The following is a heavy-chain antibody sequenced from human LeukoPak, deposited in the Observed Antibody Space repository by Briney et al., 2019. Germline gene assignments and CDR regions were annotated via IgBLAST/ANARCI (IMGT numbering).Heavy chain of an antibody. CDR3: AGRAARFFDY. D-gene: IGHD6-25*01. J-gene: IGHJ4*02. V-gene: IGHV4-59*01. CDR1: GDSLNSYY. Sequence: SETLSLTCTVSGDSLNSYYWSWIRQPPGEGLQWIGYIFYSGSSNYNASLRSRVAISVDTSKNQFSLKLTSVTAAHTAVYYCAGRAARFFDYWGQGILVTVSS. CDR2: IFYSGSS.